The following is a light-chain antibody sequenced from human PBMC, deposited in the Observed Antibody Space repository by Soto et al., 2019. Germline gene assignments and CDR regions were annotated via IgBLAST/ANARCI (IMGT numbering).Light chain of an antibody. Sequence: QSVLTQPASVSGSPGQSITISCTGTSSDIGDYNYVSWYQQHPGKAPKLMIYEVSNRPSGVSNRFSGSKSGNTASLTISGLQAEDEADYYCGSYTSSSTPYVFGTGTKLTVL. V-gene: IGLV2-14*01. CDR3: GSYTSSSTPYV. J-gene: IGLJ1*01. CDR2: EVS. CDR1: SSDIGDYNY.